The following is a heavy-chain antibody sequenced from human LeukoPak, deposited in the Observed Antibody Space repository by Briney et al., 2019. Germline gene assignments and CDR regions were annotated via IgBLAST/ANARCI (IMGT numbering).Heavy chain of an antibody. V-gene: IGHV3-74*01. CDR1: GFTFSSYL. CDR3: ARELLYYDSSGYYRVNWFDP. Sequence: GGSLRLSCAASGFTFSSYLMHWVRQAPGKGLVWVSRINSDGSSTSYADSVKGRFTISRDNAKNTLYLQMNSLRAEDTAVYYCARELLYYDSSGYYRVNWFDPWGQGTLVTVSS. D-gene: IGHD3-22*01. CDR2: INSDGSST. J-gene: IGHJ5*02.